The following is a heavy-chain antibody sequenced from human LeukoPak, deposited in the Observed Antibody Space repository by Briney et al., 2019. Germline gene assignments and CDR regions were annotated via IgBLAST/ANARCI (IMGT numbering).Heavy chain of an antibody. Sequence: ASVKISCKVSGYTLTEVCIHWVRQAPGKGREWMGGFDLEDGETIYAQKFQGRVTMTEDTSTDTAYMELSSLKSEDTAVYYCATYYTALSCDAFDIWGQGTMVTVSS. J-gene: IGHJ3*02. D-gene: IGHD5-18*01. CDR1: GYTLTEVC. CDR3: ATYYTALSCDAFDI. CDR2: FDLEDGET. V-gene: IGHV1-24*01.